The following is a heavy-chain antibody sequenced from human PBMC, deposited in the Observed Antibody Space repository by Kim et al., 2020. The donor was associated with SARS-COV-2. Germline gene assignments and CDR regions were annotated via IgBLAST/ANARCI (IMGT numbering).Heavy chain of an antibody. J-gene: IGHJ6*03. V-gene: IGHV3-53*01. Sequence: GETTKFIDSVKCRFSMSRDSAKNIVHLQMNSLTPDDTATYYCTRGFDYLDVWGKGTTVTVSS. CDR2: GETT. CDR3: TRGFDYLDV.